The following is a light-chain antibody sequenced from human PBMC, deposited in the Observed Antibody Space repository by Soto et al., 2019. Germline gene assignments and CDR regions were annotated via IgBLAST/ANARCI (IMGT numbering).Light chain of an antibody. CDR2: ANN. Sequence: QSVLTQPPSASGTPGQRVTISCSGSISNIGSNTVNWYQQLPGTAPKLLIHANNQRPSGVPDRFSGSKSGTSASLAISWLQSEEADYYCAAWDDSLNGYVFGTGTKV. V-gene: IGLV1-44*01. CDR1: ISNIGSNT. CDR3: AAWDDSLNGYV. J-gene: IGLJ1*01.